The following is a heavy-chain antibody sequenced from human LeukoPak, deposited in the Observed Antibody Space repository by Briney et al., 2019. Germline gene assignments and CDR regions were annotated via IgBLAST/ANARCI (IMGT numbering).Heavy chain of an antibody. CDR3: ARDCSGGSCYGAFDI. J-gene: IGHJ3*02. CDR2: IYDSGSA. V-gene: IGHV4-30-4*01. D-gene: IGHD2-15*01. Sequence: SETLSLTCTVSGASIRSGDYHWSWIRQPPGKGLEWIGYIYDSGSAYYNPSLKSRITISVDTSENRFSLKLSSVTATDTAVYYCARDCSGGSCYGAFDIWGQGTMVTVSS. CDR1: GASIRSGDYH.